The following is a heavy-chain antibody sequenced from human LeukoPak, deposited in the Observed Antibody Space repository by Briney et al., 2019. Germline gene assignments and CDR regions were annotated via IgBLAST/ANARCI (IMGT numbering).Heavy chain of an antibody. Sequence: QTLSLSCAISGDIVSSNSAIWNWIRQSPPRGIEWLGRAYYRSKWYIEYAASVKSRITINPDTSKNQFSLQLNSVTPEDTAVYYCARGAFGGIKDGMDVWGQGTTVTVSS. CDR2: AYYRSKWYI. CDR1: GDIVSSNSAI. J-gene: IGHJ6*02. CDR3: ARGAFGGIKDGMDV. D-gene: IGHD3-16*01. V-gene: IGHV6-1*01.